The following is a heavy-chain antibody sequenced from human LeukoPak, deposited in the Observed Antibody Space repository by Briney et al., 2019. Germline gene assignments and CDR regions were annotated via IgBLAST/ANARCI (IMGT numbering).Heavy chain of an antibody. Sequence: GGSLRLSCAASGFTFSNSAMSWVRQAPGKGLEWVSTLSGSGITTYYADSVKGRFTISRDNSKNTLYLQMNSLKAEDTAVYYCAKGIYSSGWSYFDYWGHGTLVTVSS. CDR1: GFTFSNSA. V-gene: IGHV3-23*01. CDR2: LSGSGITT. J-gene: IGHJ4*01. D-gene: IGHD6-19*01. CDR3: AKGIYSSGWSYFDY.